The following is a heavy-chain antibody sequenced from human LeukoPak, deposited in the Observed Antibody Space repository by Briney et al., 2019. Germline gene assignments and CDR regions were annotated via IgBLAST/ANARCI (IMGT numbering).Heavy chain of an antibody. CDR3: ARETASCGGDCFDY. Sequence: GGSLRLSCAASGFVFSSYEFNWVRQAPGKGLEWVSYISSGGDIIYYADSTRGRFTVSRDDAKNSLYLQMNSLRAEDTAVYYCARETASCGGDCFDYWGRGTLVTVSS. J-gene: IGHJ4*02. D-gene: IGHD2-21*01. CDR2: ISSGGDII. V-gene: IGHV3-48*03. CDR1: GFVFSSYE.